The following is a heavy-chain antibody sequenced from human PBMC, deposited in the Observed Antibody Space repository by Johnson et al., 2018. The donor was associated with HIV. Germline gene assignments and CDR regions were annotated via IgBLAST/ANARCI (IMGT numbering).Heavy chain of an antibody. CDR2: ISYDGSNK. D-gene: IGHD3-22*01. V-gene: IGHV3-30-3*01. CDR1: EFTFSSYA. Sequence: QVQLVESGGGVVQPGRSLRLSCAASEFTFSSYAMHWVRQAPGKGLEWVAVISYDGSNKYYADSVKGRFTISRDNSKNTLYLQMNSLRAEDTAVYYCARDRPIAPFDIWGQGTMVTVSS. J-gene: IGHJ3*02. CDR3: ARDRPIAPFDI.